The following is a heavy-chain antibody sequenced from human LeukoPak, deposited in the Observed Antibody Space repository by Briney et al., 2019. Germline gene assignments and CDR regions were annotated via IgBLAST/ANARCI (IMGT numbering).Heavy chain of an antibody. CDR2: TYYSGST. CDR1: GGSISSYY. Sequence: SETLSLTCTVSGGSISSYYWNWIRQPPGEGLEWIGCTYYSGSTSYNPSLKSRVTISLDTSNNQFSLKLSSVTAADTAVYYCATAYSSGWYAFDYWGQGALVTVSS. CDR3: ATAYSSGWYAFDY. D-gene: IGHD6-19*01. V-gene: IGHV4-59*01. J-gene: IGHJ4*02.